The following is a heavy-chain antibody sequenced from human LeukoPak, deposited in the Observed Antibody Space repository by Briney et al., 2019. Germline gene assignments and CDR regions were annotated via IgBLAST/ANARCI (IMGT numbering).Heavy chain of an antibody. CDR3: ARDHERWIGWFDP. V-gene: IGHV1-18*01. CDR2: ISAYNGNT. J-gene: IGHJ5*02. Sequence: GASVKVSCKASGYTFTSYGISWVHPAPEQGLEWLGWISAYNGNTNYAQKLQGRVTMTTDTSTSTAYMELRSLRSDDTAVYYCARDHERWIGWFDPWGQGTLVTVSS. D-gene: IGHD3-10*01. CDR1: GYTFTSYG.